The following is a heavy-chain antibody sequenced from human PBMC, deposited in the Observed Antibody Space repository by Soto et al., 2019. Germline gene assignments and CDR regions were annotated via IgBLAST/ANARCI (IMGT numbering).Heavy chain of an antibody. V-gene: IGHV4-59*08. J-gene: IGHJ3*02. CDR3: ATGATGRKNAFDI. Sequence: SETLSLTCPVSGGSITTYYWNWIRQPPGKGLEWIGYMYYGGNTNYNPSLESRVTISVDTSKNQFSLKLSSVTAADTAVYYCATGATGRKNAFDIWGQGTMVTVSS. D-gene: IGHD1-1*01. CDR1: GGSITTYY. CDR2: MYYGGNT.